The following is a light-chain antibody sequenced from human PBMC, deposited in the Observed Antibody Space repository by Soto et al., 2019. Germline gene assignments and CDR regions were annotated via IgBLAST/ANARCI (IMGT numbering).Light chain of an antibody. CDR1: TSDIAGYNY. V-gene: IGLV2-14*01. CDR2: EVT. J-gene: IGLJ1*01. CDR3: NSYTSASFYV. Sequence: QSALAQPASVSGSPGQSITFSCTGTTSDIAGYNYVSWYQQHPGKAPKLLIYEVTSRASGVSHRFSGSKSGNTASLTISGLQAEDEAEYYCNSYTSASFYVFXTGTKVTVL.